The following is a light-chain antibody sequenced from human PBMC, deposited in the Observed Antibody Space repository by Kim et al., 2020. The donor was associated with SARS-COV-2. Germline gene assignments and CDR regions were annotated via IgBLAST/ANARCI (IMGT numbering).Light chain of an antibody. CDR1: QSVRSN. J-gene: IGKJ2*01. CDR3: QQYNNWPPYT. Sequence: EIEMTQSPATLSVSPGERVTLSCRASQSVRSNLAWYQQKPGQAPRLLIYGASTRAIGIPARFSGSGSGTEFTLSISSLQSEDSAVYYCQQYNNWPPYTFGQGTKLEI. V-gene: IGKV3-15*01. CDR2: GAS.